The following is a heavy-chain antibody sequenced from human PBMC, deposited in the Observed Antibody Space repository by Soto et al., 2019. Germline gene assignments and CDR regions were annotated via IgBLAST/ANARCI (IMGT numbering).Heavy chain of an antibody. J-gene: IGHJ6*02. D-gene: IGHD3-10*01. Sequence: EMQLVESGGGLVKPGGSLRLSCAASGFTFSSYSMNWVRQAPGKGLEWVSSISSSSSYIYFADSVKGRFTISRDNAKTSLYLQMNGLRAEDTAVYYCARVTGGAYYYYGMDVWGQGTTVTVSS. CDR1: GFTFSSYS. CDR2: ISSSSSYI. V-gene: IGHV3-21*01. CDR3: ARVTGGAYYYYGMDV.